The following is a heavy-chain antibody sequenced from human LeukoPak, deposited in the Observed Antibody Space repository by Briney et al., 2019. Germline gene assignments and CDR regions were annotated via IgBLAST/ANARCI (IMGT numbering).Heavy chain of an antibody. Sequence: PGGSLRLSCAASRFTFSSTWMSWVRQAPGKGRQWVATINQDGSEKYYVDSVKGRFTISRDNAKNSLYLQMNSLRAEDTAVYYCARDRGIAVAGIHYYYYMDVWGKGTTVTVSS. CDR1: RFTFSSTW. D-gene: IGHD6-19*01. CDR3: ARDRGIAVAGIHYYYYMDV. V-gene: IGHV3-7*01. CDR2: INQDGSEK. J-gene: IGHJ6*03.